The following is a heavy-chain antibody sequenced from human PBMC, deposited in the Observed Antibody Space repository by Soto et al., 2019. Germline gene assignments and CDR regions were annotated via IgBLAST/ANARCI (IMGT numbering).Heavy chain of an antibody. CDR3: AGDQGYYYSGMDV. CDR2: IYTSGST. J-gene: IGHJ6*02. V-gene: IGHV4-4*07. Sequence: QVQLQESGPGLVKPSETLSLTCTISGGSISDYYWTWVRQAAGMGLGWIGRIYTSGSTTYNPSLKSRVTISVDTSRNQLSLKLTSVTAADTAVYFCAGDQGYYYSGMDVWGQGTTVTVSS. CDR1: GGSISDYY.